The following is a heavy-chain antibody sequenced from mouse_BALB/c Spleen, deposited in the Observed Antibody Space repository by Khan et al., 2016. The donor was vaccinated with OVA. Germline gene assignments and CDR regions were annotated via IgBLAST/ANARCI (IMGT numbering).Heavy chain of an antibody. CDR1: GFTFSAYG. Sequence: EVELVESGGDLVRPGGSLKLSCAASGFTFSAYGMSWVRQSPDKRLEWVATINSDGCYTYYPDSLKGRFIISRDNAKNTLYLQMRGLNSEATAMYYCASHFSGSFAYWGQGTLVTVSA. CDR3: ASHFSGSFAY. J-gene: IGHJ3*01. D-gene: IGHD1-3*01. V-gene: IGHV5-6*01. CDR2: INSDGCYT.